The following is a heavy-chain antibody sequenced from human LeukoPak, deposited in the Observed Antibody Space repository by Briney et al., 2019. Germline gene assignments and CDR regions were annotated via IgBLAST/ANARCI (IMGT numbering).Heavy chain of an antibody. CDR1: GFTFSDYY. CDR3: ARDRGMAPRYYYYMDV. CDR2: ICSSGSTI. V-gene: IGHV3-11*01. Sequence: GGSLRLSCAASGFTFSDYYMSWIRQAPGKGLEWVSYICSSGSTIYYTDSVKGRFTISRYNAKNSLYLQMNSLRAEDTAVYYCARDRGMAPRYYYYMDVWGKGTTVTVSS. J-gene: IGHJ6*03. D-gene: IGHD3-16*01.